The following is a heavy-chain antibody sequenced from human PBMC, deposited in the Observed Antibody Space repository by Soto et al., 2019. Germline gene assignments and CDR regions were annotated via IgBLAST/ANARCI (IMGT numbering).Heavy chain of an antibody. CDR3: ARVVPGAEAWFGP. Sequence: ASVKVSCKASGYTFTGHYIHWVRQAPEQGPEWMGEIGPESGATRYAQKFQGRVTMTRDTSISTAYMELRRLRSDDTAVYYCARVVPGAEAWFGPWGQGTLVTVSS. J-gene: IGHJ5*02. D-gene: IGHD2-2*01. CDR2: IGPESGAT. CDR1: GYTFTGHY. V-gene: IGHV1-2*02.